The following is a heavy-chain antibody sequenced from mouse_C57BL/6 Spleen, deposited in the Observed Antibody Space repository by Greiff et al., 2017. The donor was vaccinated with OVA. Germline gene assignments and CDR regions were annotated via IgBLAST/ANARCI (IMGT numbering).Heavy chain of an antibody. D-gene: IGHD2-3*01. V-gene: IGHV1-15*01. CDR3: TRSGDGYYGYCDV. CDR2: IDPETGGT. CDR1: GYTFTDYE. Sequence: QVQLQQSGAELVRPGASVTLSCKASGYTFTDYEMHWVKQTPVHGLEWIGAIDPETGGTAYNQKFKGKAILTADKSSSTAYMERRNLTSEDSSFYYSTRSGDGYYGYCDVWGTGTTVTVSS. J-gene: IGHJ1*03.